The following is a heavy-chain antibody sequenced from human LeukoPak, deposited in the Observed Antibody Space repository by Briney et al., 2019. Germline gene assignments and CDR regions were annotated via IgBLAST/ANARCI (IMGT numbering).Heavy chain of an antibody. V-gene: IGHV4-59*01. Sequence: SETLSLTCTVSGGSISSYYWSWIRQPPGKGLEWIGYIYYSGSTNYNPSLKSRVTISVDTSKNQVSLKLSSVTAADTAVYYCAREYSVTGDAFDIWGQGTMVTVSS. D-gene: IGHD2-21*02. CDR1: GGSISSYY. CDR2: IYYSGST. J-gene: IGHJ3*02. CDR3: AREYSVTGDAFDI.